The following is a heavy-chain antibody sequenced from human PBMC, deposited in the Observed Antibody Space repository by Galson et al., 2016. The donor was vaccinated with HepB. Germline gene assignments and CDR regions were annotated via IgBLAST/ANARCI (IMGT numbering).Heavy chain of an antibody. CDR1: GGSISSYY. CDR2: IFSGVRP. J-gene: IGHJ4*02. Sequence: SETLSLTCTVSGGSISSYYWSWIRQPPGKGLEWIGQIFSGVRPNLNPSLRSRVPISVDTSKNQFSLTLSSVTAADTAVYYGAKHQKLYGDFGLTSYFDYWGQGTLVTVSS. V-gene: IGHV4-59*01. D-gene: IGHD4-17*01. CDR3: AKHQKLYGDFGLTSYFDY.